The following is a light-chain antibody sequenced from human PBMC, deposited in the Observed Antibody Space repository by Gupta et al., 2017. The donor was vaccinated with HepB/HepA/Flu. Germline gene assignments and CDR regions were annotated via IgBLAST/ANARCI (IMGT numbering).Light chain of an antibody. J-gene: IGKJ1*01. CDR1: QSLLHGNGYNY. V-gene: IGKV2-28*01. CDR3: MQALQTPRT. CDR2: LGS. Sequence: DIVMTQSPLSLPVTPVEPASISCRSSQSLLHGNGYNYLDWYLQKPGQSPQLLIYLGSNRASGVPDRFSGSGSGTDFTLKISRVEAEDVGIYYCMQALQTPRTFGQGTKVEIK.